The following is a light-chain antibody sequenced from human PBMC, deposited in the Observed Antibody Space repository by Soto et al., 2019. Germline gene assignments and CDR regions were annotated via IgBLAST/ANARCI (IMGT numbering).Light chain of an antibody. J-gene: IGKJ2*01. CDR1: QSVSSN. CDR3: QQYNNWPYT. Sequence: EIVMTQSPATLSVSPGERAALSCRASQSVSSNFAWYQQKPGQAPKLLIYDASTRATGIPARFSGSGSGTEVTLTISSLQSEDFAVYYCQQYNNWPYTFGQGTKLEIK. CDR2: DAS. V-gene: IGKV3-15*01.